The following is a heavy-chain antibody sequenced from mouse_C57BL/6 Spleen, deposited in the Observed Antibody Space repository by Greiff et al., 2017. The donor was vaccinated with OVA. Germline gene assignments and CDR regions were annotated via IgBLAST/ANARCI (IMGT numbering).Heavy chain of an antibody. J-gene: IGHJ4*01. D-gene: IGHD4-1*02. Sequence: EVKLMESGGGLVQPGGSLSLSCAASGFTFTDYYMSWVRQPPGKALEWLGFIRNKANGYTTEYRASVKGRFTISRDNSQSILYLQIHALRAEDSDTDYSARSLNWAVRAMDYWGQGTSVTVSS. V-gene: IGHV7-3*01. CDR2: IRNKANGYTT. CDR1: GFTFTDYY. CDR3: ARSLNWAVRAMDY.